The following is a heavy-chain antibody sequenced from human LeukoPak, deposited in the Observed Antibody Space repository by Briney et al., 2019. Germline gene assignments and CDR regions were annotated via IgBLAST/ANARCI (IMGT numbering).Heavy chain of an antibody. J-gene: IGHJ3*02. D-gene: IGHD6-19*01. V-gene: IGHV4-30-4*08. Sequence: SQTLSLTCTVSGGSISSGDYYWSWIRQPRGKGVEWIGYIYYSGSPSYNPSLKTQVTISVDTSKNHFSLKLSSVTAADTAVYYCARVAPLYSSGWYGPFDIWGQGTMVTVSS. CDR2: IYYSGSP. CDR3: ARVAPLYSSGWYGPFDI. CDR1: GGSISSGDYY.